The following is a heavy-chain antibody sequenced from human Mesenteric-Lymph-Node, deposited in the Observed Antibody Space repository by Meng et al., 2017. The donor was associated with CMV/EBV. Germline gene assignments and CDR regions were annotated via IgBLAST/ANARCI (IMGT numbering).Heavy chain of an antibody. V-gene: IGHV3-48*04. CDR2: ISSDSSTI. CDR1: GFTFRSYG. D-gene: IGHD3-3*01. Sequence: GESLKISCAASGFTFRSYGINWVRQAPGEGLEWVSYISSDSSTIYYADSVKGRFTISRDNAKNSLYLQMNTLRAEDSAMYYCARARIDFWGQGTLVTVSS. CDR3: ARARIDF. J-gene: IGHJ4*02.